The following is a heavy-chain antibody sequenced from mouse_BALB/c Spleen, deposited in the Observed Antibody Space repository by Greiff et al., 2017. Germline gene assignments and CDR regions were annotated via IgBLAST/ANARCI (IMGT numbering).Heavy chain of an antibody. CDR1: GYTFTSYW. Sequence: LKQPGSELVRPGASVKLSCKASGYTFTSYWMHWVKQRPGQGLEWIGNIYPGSGSTNYDEKFKSKATLTVDTSSSTAYMQLSSLTSEDSAVYYCTRGITTVVGDYWGQGTTLTVSS. CDR3: TRGITTVVGDY. CDR2: IYPGSGST. V-gene: IGHV1S22*01. J-gene: IGHJ2*01. D-gene: IGHD1-1*01.